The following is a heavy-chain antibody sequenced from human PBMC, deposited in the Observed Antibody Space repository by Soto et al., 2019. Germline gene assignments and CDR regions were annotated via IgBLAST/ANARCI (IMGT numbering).Heavy chain of an antibody. D-gene: IGHD4-17*01. CDR3: ARDQGWANGGAFDI. Sequence: ASVKVSCKASGYTFTGYYMHWVRQAPGQGLEWMGWINPNSGGTNYAQKFQGWVTMTRDTSISTAYMELSRLRTDDTAVYYWARDQGWANGGAFDIWGQGTMVTVSS. CDR2: INPNSGGT. CDR1: GYTFTGYY. J-gene: IGHJ3*02. V-gene: IGHV1-2*04.